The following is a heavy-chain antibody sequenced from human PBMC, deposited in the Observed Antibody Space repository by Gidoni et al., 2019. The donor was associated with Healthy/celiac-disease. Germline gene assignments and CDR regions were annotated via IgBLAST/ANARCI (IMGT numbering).Heavy chain of an antibody. Sequence: QVQLVQSGAAVKKPGASVKVSSKASGYTFTGYYMHWVRQAPGQGLEWMGRINPNSGGTNYAHKFQGRVTMTRDTSISTAYMELSRLRSDDTAVYYCARVLPQQLVQGFDYWGQGTLVTVSS. D-gene: IGHD6-6*01. J-gene: IGHJ4*02. CDR3: ARVLPQQLVQGFDY. CDR2: INPNSGGT. V-gene: IGHV1-2*06. CDR1: GYTFTGYY.